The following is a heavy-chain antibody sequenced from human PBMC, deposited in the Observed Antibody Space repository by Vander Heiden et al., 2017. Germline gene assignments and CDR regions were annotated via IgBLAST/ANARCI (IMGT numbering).Heavy chain of an antibody. V-gene: IGHV4-39*01. CDR1: GCSISSATYY. CDR2: MYYSGSF. CDR3: ARLRSLGFWSGIEY. D-gene: IGHD3-3*01. J-gene: IGHJ4*02. Sequence: QMQLQESGPGLVTPSETLSLTCTVSGCSISSATYYWGWIRQPPGKGLECIGSMYYSGSFYYNPSLKSRVTISVDTAKNQFSLNLTSVTAADTATYYCARLRSLGFWSGIEYWGQGALVTVSP.